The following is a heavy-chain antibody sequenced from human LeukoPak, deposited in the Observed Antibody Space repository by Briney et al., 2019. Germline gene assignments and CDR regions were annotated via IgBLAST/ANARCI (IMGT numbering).Heavy chain of an antibody. Sequence: GGSLRLSCAASGFTFSSYVMSWVRQAPGKGLEWVSSISNSGGRTYYADSVKSRFTISRDNSKNTLYLQMNSLRAEDTAVYYCAKYGSGYSPIGAFDIWGQGTMVTVSS. D-gene: IGHD5-12*01. CDR3: AKYGSGYSPIGAFDI. V-gene: IGHV3-23*01. CDR1: GFTFSSYV. J-gene: IGHJ3*02. CDR2: ISNSGGRT.